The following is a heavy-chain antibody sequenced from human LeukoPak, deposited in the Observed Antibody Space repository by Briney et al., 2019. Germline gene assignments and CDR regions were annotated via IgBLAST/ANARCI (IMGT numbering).Heavy chain of an antibody. CDR1: GFTFSNYA. V-gene: IGHV3-23*01. CDR2: ISGTGGST. CDR3: AKDRYGRELPCDH. D-gene: IGHD1-26*01. Sequence: GGSLRLSCAASGFTFSNYAMSWVRQAPGKGLEWVAGISGTGGSTHYADSLKGRFTISRDNSKNTLYLQVNSLRTEDTAVYYCAKDRYGRELPCDHWGQGTLVTVSS. J-gene: IGHJ4*02.